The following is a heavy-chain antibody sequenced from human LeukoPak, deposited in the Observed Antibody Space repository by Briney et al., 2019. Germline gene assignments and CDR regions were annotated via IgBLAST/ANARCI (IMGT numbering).Heavy chain of an antibody. CDR2: INHSGST. CDR1: GGSFSGYY. Sequence: PSETLSLTCAVYGGSFSGYYWSWIRQPPGKGLEWIGEINHSGSTNYNPSLKSRVTISVDTSKNQFSLKLSSVTAADTAAYYCARGHRVGWFDPWGQGTLVTVPP. V-gene: IGHV4-34*01. D-gene: IGHD1-26*01. CDR3: ARGHRVGWFDP. J-gene: IGHJ5*02.